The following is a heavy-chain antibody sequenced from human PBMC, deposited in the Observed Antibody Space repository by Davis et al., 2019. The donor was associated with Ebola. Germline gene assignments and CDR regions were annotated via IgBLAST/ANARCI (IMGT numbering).Heavy chain of an antibody. D-gene: IGHD2-21*01. CDR2: INTDGRTM. CDR1: GFTFGSYW. J-gene: IGHJ5*02. V-gene: IGHV3-74*01. Sequence: GESLKISCAASGFTFGSYWMHWVRQDPGKGLLWVSRINTDGRTMTYADSVKGRFTISRDNSKNTVYLQMNSLRADDTAVNYCAKDNCGADCKWWLDPRGQGTLGTVSS. CDR3: AKDNCGADCKWWLDP.